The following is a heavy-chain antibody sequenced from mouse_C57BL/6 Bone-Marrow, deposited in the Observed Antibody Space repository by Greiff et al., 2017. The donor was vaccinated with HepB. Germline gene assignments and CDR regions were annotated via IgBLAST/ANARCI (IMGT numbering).Heavy chain of an antibody. V-gene: IGHV1-81*01. CDR3: ARWDYDLLDY. Sequence: QVHVKQSGAELARPGASVKLSCKASGYTFTSYGISWVKQRTGQGLEWIGEIYPRSGNTYYNEKFKGKATLTADKSSSTAYMELRSLTSEDSAVYFCARWDYDLLDYWGQGTTLTVSS. J-gene: IGHJ2*01. CDR1: GYTFTSYG. D-gene: IGHD2-4*01. CDR2: IYPRSGNT.